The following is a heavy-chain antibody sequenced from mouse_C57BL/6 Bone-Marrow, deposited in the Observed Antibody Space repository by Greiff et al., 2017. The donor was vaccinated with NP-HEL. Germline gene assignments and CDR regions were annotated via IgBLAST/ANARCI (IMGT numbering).Heavy chain of an antibody. CDR3: EREGENSAWLDY. J-gene: IGHJ3*01. CDR1: GYTFTSYG. V-gene: IGHV1-81*01. Sequence: QVQLQQSGAELARPGASVKLSCKASGYTFTSYGISWVKQRTGQGLEWIGEIYPRSGNTYYNEKFKGKATLTADKSSSTAYMERRSLTSEDSAVYFGEREGENSAWLDYWGQGTRVTVSA. CDR2: IYPRSGNT.